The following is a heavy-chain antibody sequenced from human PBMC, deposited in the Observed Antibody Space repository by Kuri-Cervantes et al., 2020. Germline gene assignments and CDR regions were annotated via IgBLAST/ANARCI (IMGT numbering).Heavy chain of an antibody. CDR3: ARGRYDSSGYYLGY. V-gene: IGHV4-30-4*01. CDR2: IYYSGST. Sequence: SETLSLTCTVSGGSISSGDYYWSWIRQPPGKGLEWIGYIYYSGSTNYNPSLKSRVTISVDTSKNQFSLKLSSVTAADTAVYYCARGRYDSSGYYLGYWGQGTLVTVSS. J-gene: IGHJ4*02. CDR1: GGSISSGDYY. D-gene: IGHD3-22*01.